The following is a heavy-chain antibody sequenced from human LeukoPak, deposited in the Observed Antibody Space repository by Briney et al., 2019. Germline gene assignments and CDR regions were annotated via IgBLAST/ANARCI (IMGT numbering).Heavy chain of an antibody. CDR3: AKDMWRFGELDYDY. CDR2: IYSGGST. D-gene: IGHD3-10*01. CDR1: GFTVSSKY. V-gene: IGHV3-53*05. Sequence: PGGSLRLSCAASGFTVSSKYMSWVRQAPGKGLEWVSVIYSGGSTYYADSVKGRFTISRDNSKNSLYLQMNSLRTEDTALYYCAKDMWRFGELDYDYWGQGTLVTVSS. J-gene: IGHJ4*02.